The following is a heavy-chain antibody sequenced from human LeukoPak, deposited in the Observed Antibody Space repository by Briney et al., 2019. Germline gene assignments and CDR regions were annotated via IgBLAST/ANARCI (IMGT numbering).Heavy chain of an antibody. CDR3: ARLSGYAQVDPFDY. J-gene: IGHJ4*02. CDR1: GGTFSSYA. CDR2: IIPIFGTA. V-gene: IGHV1-69*06. Sequence: SVKVSCKASGGTFSSYAISWVRQAPGQGLEWMGGIIPIFGTANYAQKFQGRVTITADKSTSTAYMELSSLRSEDTAVYYCARLSGYAQVDPFDYWGQGTPVTVSS. D-gene: IGHD5-12*01.